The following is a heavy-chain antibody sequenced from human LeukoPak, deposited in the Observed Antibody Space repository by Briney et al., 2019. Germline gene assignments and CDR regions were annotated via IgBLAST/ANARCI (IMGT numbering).Heavy chain of an antibody. D-gene: IGHD3-22*01. V-gene: IGHV3-30*18. Sequence: PGRSLRLSCAASGFTFSSYGMRWVRQAPGKGLEWVAVISCDGSNKYYADPVKGRFTISRDNSKNTLYLQMNSLRAEDTAVYDCAKDYYDSSGDYYWGQGTLVTVSS. CDR2: ISCDGSNK. CDR1: GFTFSSYG. CDR3: AKDYYDSSGDYY. J-gene: IGHJ4*02.